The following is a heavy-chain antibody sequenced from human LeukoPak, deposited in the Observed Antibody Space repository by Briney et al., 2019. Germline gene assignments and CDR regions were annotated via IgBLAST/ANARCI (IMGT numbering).Heavy chain of an antibody. Sequence: PGGSLRLSCAASGFTFSSYWMSWVRQAPGKGLEWVANINQDGGEKYYVDSVKGRFTISRDNAKKSLYLQMNSLRAEDTAVYYCARRSGVRVTYYYYYFYMDVWGKGTTVTVS. V-gene: IGHV3-7*01. CDR3: ARRSGVRVTYYYYYFYMDV. CDR1: GFTFSSYW. D-gene: IGHD3-10*01. J-gene: IGHJ6*03. CDR2: INQDGGEK.